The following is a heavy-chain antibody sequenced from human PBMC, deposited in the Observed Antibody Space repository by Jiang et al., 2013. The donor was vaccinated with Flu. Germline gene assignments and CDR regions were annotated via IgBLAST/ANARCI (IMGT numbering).Heavy chain of an antibody. V-gene: IGHV4-59*02. CDR1: GGSVSSYY. CDR2: IYYSGTT. J-gene: IGHJ6*02. D-gene: IGHD1-1*01. Sequence: PGLVKPSETLSLTCTVSGGSVSSYYWNWIRQPPGKELKWIGYIYYSGTTKYNPSLKSRVTISIDTSKEQFSLKLNSVTAADTAVYFCARGRTTRVTGMDVWGPGTTVAVSS. CDR3: ARGRTTRVTGMDV.